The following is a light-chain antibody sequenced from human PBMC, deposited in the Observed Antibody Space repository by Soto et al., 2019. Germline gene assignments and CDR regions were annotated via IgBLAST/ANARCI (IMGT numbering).Light chain of an antibody. CDR1: NSDVGSFNL. J-gene: IGLJ2*01. Sequence: QSALTQPASVSGSPGQSITISCTGTNSDVGSFNLVSWYQQHPGKVPKLIIYDVSSRPSGVSNRFSGSKSGNTASLTISGLQAEDEADYYCSSYTSSSSLEVFGGGTQLTVL. CDR2: DVS. CDR3: SSYTSSSSLEV. V-gene: IGLV2-14*02.